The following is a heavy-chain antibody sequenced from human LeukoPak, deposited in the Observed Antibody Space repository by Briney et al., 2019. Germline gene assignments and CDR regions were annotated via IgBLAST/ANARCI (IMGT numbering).Heavy chain of an antibody. J-gene: IGHJ4*02. V-gene: IGHV4-4*07. CDR1: GGSISSHY. CDR3: AGGARYCSGGSCYFREFHY. CDR2: IYTSGST. Sequence: SESLSLTCTVSGGSISSHYWSWIRQPAGKGLEWIGRIYTSGSTNYNPSLKSRVTMSVDTSKNQFSLKLSSVTAADTAVYYCAGGARYCSGGSCYFREFHYWGQGTLVTVSS. D-gene: IGHD2-15*01.